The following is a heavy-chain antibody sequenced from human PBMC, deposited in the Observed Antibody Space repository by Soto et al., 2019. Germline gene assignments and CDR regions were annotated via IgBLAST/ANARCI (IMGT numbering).Heavy chain of an antibody. CDR3: ASASYDFWSGYVRNNWFDP. CDR1: GGSFSGYY. D-gene: IGHD3-3*01. Sequence: PSETLSLTCAVYGGSFSGYYWSWIRQPPGKGLEWIGEINHSGSTNYNPSLKSRVTISVDTSKTQFSLKLSSVTAADTAVYYCASASYDFWSGYVRNNWFDPWGQGTLVTVSS. CDR2: INHSGST. V-gene: IGHV4-34*01. J-gene: IGHJ5*02.